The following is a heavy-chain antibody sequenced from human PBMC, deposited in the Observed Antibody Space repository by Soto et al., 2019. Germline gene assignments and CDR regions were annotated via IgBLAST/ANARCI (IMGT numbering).Heavy chain of an antibody. J-gene: IGHJ4*02. V-gene: IGHV3-23*01. CDR1: GFSFSNYA. D-gene: IGHD4-4*01. CDR2: ISSSGYT. Sequence: GGSLRLSCATSGFSFSNYAMSWVRQAPGKGLEWVAGISSSGYTYYVDSLKGRFTISRDNSKNSLYLQMNSLRAEHTAVYYCARDLIDYSNSCFDYWGQGTRVTVSS. CDR3: ARDLIDYSNSCFDY.